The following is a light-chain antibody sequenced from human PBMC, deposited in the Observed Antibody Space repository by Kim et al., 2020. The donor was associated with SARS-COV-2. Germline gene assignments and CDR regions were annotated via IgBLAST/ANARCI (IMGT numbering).Light chain of an antibody. CDR3: QQYNHYPVT. J-gene: IGKJ4*01. Sequence: SASVGDRVIITCRASQGISNYVAWFQQKPGKAPKTLIHAVSSLESGVPSMFSGSGYGTDFTLTINSLQPEDSATYYCQQYNHYPVTFGGGTKLEIK. CDR2: AVS. V-gene: IGKV1-16*01. CDR1: QGISNY.